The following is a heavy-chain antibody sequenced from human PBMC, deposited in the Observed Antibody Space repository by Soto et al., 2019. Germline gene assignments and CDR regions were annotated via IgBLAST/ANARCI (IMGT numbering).Heavy chain of an antibody. V-gene: IGHV1-46*01. CDR1: GYTFTSDY. J-gene: IGHJ4*02. CDR3: ATVDYDFWSGSKGIGY. CDR2: INPSGGST. D-gene: IGHD3-3*01. Sequence: ASVKVSCKASGYTFTSDYMHWVRQAPGQGLEWMGRINPSGGSTIYSQNFQGRFSVTRNTSTSTVYMELSSLRSEDTAVYYCATVDYDFWSGSKGIGYWGQGTLVTVSS.